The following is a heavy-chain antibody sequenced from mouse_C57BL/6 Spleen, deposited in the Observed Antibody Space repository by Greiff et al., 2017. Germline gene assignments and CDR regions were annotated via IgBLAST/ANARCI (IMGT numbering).Heavy chain of an antibody. CDR2: IHPNSGST. Sequence: QPGAELVKPGASVKLSCKASGYTFTSYWMHWVKQRPGQGLEWIGMIHPNSGSTNYNEKFKSKATLTVDKSSSTAYMQLSSLTSEDSAVYYCARGDSNYEAMDYWGQGTSVTVSS. D-gene: IGHD2-5*01. CDR3: ARGDSNYEAMDY. J-gene: IGHJ4*01. CDR1: GYTFTSYW. V-gene: IGHV1-64*01.